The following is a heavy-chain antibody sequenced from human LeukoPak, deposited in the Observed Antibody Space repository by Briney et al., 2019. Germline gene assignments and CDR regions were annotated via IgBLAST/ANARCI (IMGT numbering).Heavy chain of an antibody. V-gene: IGHV3-23*01. CDR3: ARDHCSSPSCFPSGTNYFDS. D-gene: IGHD2-2*01. CDR1: GFTFSSYA. J-gene: IGHJ4*02. Sequence: GGSLRLSCAASGFTFSSYAMSWVRQAPGKGLEWVSAISGSGGSTYYADSVKGRFTISRDNSKNTLYLQMNSLRAEDTAVYYCARDHCSSPSCFPSGTNYFDSWGQGTPVTVSS. CDR2: ISGSGGST.